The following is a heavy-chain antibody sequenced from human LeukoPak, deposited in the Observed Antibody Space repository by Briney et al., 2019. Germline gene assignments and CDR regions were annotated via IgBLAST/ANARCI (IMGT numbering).Heavy chain of an antibody. CDR3: AGGYRNYYYMDV. V-gene: IGHV1-18*01. D-gene: IGHD5-18*01. Sequence: ASVKVSCKASGYAFTSYGISWVRQAPGQGLEWTGWINDYNGNTNYAQKFQGRVTMTRDTSISTAYMELSRLRSDDTAVYYCAGGYRNYYYMDVWGKGTTVTISS. J-gene: IGHJ6*03. CDR1: GYAFTSYG. CDR2: INDYNGNT.